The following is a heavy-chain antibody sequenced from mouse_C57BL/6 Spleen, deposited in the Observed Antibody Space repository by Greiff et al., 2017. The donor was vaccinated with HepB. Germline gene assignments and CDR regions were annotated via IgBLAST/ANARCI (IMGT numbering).Heavy chain of an antibody. Sequence: EVKVVESGGGLVQPGGSLKLSCAASGFTFSDYYMYWVRQTPEKRLEWVAYISNGGGSTYYPDTVKGRFTISRDNAKNTLYLQMSRLKSEDTAMYYCAREDYYGSRGAYWGQGTLVTVSA. D-gene: IGHD1-1*01. V-gene: IGHV5-12*01. CDR3: AREDYYGSRGAY. J-gene: IGHJ3*01. CDR1: GFTFSDYY. CDR2: ISNGGGST.